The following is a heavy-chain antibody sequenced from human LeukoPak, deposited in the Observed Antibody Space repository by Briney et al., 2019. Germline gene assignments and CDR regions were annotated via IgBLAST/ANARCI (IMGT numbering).Heavy chain of an antibody. Sequence: GGSLTLSCAASGFTFSSYGMHWVRQAPGKGLEWVAVISYDGSNKYYADSVKGRFTISRDNSKNTLYLQMNSLRAEDTAVYYCAKDGNIVVVTYWFDPWGQGTLVTVSS. CDR1: GFTFSSYG. D-gene: IGHD2-21*02. V-gene: IGHV3-30*18. CDR3: AKDGNIVVVTYWFDP. J-gene: IGHJ5*02. CDR2: ISYDGSNK.